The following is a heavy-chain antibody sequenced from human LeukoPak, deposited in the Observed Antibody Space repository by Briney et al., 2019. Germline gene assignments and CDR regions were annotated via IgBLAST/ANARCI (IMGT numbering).Heavy chain of an antibody. V-gene: IGHV1-69*13. Sequence: SVKVSCKASGGTFSSYAISWVRQAPGQGLEWMGGIIPIFGTANYAQKFQGRVTITADESTSTAYMELSSLRSEDTAVYYCASGDDSGSYYLLDYWGQGTLVTVSS. CDR1: GGTFSSYA. CDR3: ASGDDSGSYYLLDY. J-gene: IGHJ4*02. CDR2: IIPIFGTA. D-gene: IGHD1-26*01.